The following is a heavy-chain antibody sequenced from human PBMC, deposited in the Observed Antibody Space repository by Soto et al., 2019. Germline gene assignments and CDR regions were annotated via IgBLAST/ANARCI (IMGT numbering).Heavy chain of an antibody. CDR1: GFTFRSYA. CDR2: ISYDGSNK. CDR3: VRSMIIVVRLIGLDY. D-gene: IGHD3-22*01. V-gene: IGHV3-30-3*01. Sequence: PGGSLRLSCGASGFTFRSYAMHWVRQTPCKGLEWVAVISYDGSNKHYADSVKGRFSISRDNAKNMLYLQMDSLSSEDTAVYYCVRSMIIVVRLIGLDYWGQGTLVTVSS. J-gene: IGHJ4*02.